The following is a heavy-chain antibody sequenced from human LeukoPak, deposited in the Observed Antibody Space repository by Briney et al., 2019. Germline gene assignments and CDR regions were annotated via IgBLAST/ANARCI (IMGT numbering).Heavy chain of an antibody. D-gene: IGHD1-26*01. CDR1: GFTFNSYW. CDR2: IKKDGIEK. CDR3: ARGTYSGSSYYFDY. V-gene: IGHV3-7*04. Sequence: GGSLRLSCAASGFTFNSYWMSWVRQPPGKGLEWVANIKKDGIEKYYVDSVKGRFTISRDNAKNSLYLQMNSLRADDTAVYYCARGTYSGSSYYFDYWGQGTLVIVSS. J-gene: IGHJ4*02.